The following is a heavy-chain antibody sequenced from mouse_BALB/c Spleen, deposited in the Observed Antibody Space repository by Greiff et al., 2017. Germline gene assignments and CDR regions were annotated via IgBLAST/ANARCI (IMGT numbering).Heavy chain of an antibody. D-gene: IGHD1-1*01. CDR3: TRSESYYYGSSSYAMDY. V-gene: IGHV1-5*01. CDR2: IYPGNSDT. J-gene: IGHJ4*01. CDR1: GYSFTSYW. Sequence: VQLQQSGTVLARPGASVKMSCKASGYSFTSYWMHWVKQRPGQGLEWIGAIYPGNSDTSYNQKFKGKAKLTAVTSASTAYMELSSLTNEDSAVYYCTRSESYYYGSSSYAMDYWGQGTSVTVSS.